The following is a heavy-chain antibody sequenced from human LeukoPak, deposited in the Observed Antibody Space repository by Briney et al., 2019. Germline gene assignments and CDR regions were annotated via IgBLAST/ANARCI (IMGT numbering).Heavy chain of an antibody. J-gene: IGHJ4*02. Sequence: SETLSLTCAVSGGSISSSNWWNWVRQPPGKGLEWIGEIYRSGSTNYNPSLKSRVTISVDKSKNQFSLKLSSVTAADTAVYYCAREWELLQLDYWGLGTLVTVSS. CDR2: IYRSGST. V-gene: IGHV4-4*02. D-gene: IGHD1-26*01. CDR3: AREWELLQLDY. CDR1: GGSISSSNW.